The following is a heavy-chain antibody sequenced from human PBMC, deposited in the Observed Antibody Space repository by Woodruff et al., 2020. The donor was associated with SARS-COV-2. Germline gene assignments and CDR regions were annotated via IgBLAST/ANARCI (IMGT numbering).Heavy chain of an antibody. J-gene: IGHJ3*02. D-gene: IGHD3-22*01. V-gene: IGHV5-10-1*01. Sequence: YTNYSPSFQGHVTISADKSISTAYLQWSSLKASDTAMYYCARQGTYDRSGYPDAFDIWGQGTMVTVSS. CDR2: YT. CDR3: ARQGTYDRSGYPDAFDI.